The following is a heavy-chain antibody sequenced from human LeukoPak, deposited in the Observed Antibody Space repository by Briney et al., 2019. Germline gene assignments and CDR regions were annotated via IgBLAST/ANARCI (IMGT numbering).Heavy chain of an antibody. CDR3: AREGNPIYYYYMDV. J-gene: IGHJ6*03. Sequence: ASVKVSCKASGYTFTSNGISWVRQAPGQGLEWMGWISTYNGNTNYAEKLQGRVTMTTDTPTSTAYMELRTLRSDDTAVYYCAREGNPIYYYYMDVWGKGTTVTVSS. V-gene: IGHV1-18*04. CDR2: ISTYNGNT. CDR1: GYTFTSNG.